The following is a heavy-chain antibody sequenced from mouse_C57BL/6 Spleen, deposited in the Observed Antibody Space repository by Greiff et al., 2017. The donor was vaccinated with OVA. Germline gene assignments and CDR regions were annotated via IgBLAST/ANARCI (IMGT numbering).Heavy chain of an antibody. CDR1: GFTFSNYW. V-gene: IGHV6-3*01. CDR2: IRLKSDNYAT. Sequence: EVKVEESGGGLVQPGGSMKLSCVASGFTFSNYWMNWVRQSPEKGLEWVAQIRLKSDNYATHYAESVKGRFTISRDDSKSSVYLQMNNLRAEDTGIYYCTLYYYGSSGFAYWGQGTLVTVSA. J-gene: IGHJ3*01. CDR3: TLYYYGSSGFAY. D-gene: IGHD1-1*01.